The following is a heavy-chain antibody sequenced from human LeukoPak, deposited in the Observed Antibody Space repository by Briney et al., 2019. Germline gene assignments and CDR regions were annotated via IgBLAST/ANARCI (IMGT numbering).Heavy chain of an antibody. J-gene: IGHJ4*02. D-gene: IGHD1-1*01. V-gene: IGHV1-2*02. Sequence: ASVKVSCKASGHTFTGYYMHWVRQAPGQGLEWMGWINPNSGGTNYAQKFQGRVTMTRDTSISTAYMELSRLRSDDTAVYYCARDNEDMYYFDYWGQGTLVTVSS. CDR2: INPNSGGT. CDR3: ARDNEDMYYFDY. CDR1: GHTFTGYY.